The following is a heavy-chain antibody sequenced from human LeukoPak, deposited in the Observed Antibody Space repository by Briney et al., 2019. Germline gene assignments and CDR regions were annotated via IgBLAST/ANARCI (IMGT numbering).Heavy chain of an antibody. CDR2: IYHSGST. CDR3: ARAPALLGYCSSTSCYKGSWFDP. J-gene: IGHJ5*02. CDR1: GYSISSGYY. V-gene: IGHV4-38-2*02. D-gene: IGHD2-2*02. Sequence: SETLSLTCTVSGYSISSGYYWGWIRQPPGKGLEWIGSIYHSGSTYYNPSLKSRVTISVDTSKNQFSLKLSSVTAADTAVYYCARAPALLGYCSSTSCYKGSWFDPWGQGTLVTISS.